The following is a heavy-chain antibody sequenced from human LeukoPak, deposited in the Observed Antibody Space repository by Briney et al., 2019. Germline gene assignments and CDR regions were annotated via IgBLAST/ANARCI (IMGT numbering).Heavy chain of an antibody. D-gene: IGHD6-6*01. CDR2: INPSGGST. V-gene: IGHV1-46*03. J-gene: IGHJ4*02. Sequence: ASLKVSCKASGDTFTSDYMHWVRQTPGQRLEWMRIINPSGGSTSYAQKFQGRVTMTRDTSTSTVYMELSSLRSEDTAVYYCARDRGNLVRGYFDYWGQGTLVTVSS. CDR3: ARDRGNLVRGYFDY. CDR1: GDTFTSDY.